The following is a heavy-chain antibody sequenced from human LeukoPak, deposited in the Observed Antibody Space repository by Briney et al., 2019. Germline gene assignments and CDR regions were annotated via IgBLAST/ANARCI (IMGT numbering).Heavy chain of an antibody. Sequence: GSLRLSCAASGFTVSSNYMTWVRQAPGKGLEWIGDANVRGTANYNPTLKSRATISIDTSKNQFSLQLTSVTAADTALYYCAREFSGTYYADYWGQGTLVTVSS. V-gene: IGHV4-4*02. D-gene: IGHD1-26*01. CDR3: AREFSGTYYADY. J-gene: IGHJ4*02. CDR2: ANVRGTA. CDR1: GFTVSSNY.